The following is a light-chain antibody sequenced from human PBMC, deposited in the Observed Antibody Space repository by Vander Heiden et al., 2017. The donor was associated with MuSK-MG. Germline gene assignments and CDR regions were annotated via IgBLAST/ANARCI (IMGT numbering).Light chain of an antibody. CDR2: NTN. CDR1: SGSVSTANY. CDR3: VLYMGSGIWV. J-gene: IGLJ3*02. Sequence: QTVVTQGPSFSVSPGGTVTLTCGLSSGSVSTANYPSWYQQTPRQAPRTLIYNTNTRSSGVPDRFSGSILGNKAALTIAGAQADDEADYYCVLYMGSGIWVFGGGTKLTVL. V-gene: IGLV8-61*01.